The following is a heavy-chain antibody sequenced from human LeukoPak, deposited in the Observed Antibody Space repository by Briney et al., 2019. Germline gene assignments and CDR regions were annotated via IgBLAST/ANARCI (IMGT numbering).Heavy chain of an antibody. V-gene: IGHV3-74*01. D-gene: IGHD6-19*01. CDR2: ITNDGSST. CDR1: GLTFSSHW. J-gene: IGHJ4*02. CDR3: ARGDPRYSSGWYR. Sequence: PGGSLRLSCAASGLTFSSHWMHWVRQAPGKGLVWVSRITNDGSSTTYADSVKGRFTISRDNSKNTLYLQMNSLRAEDTAVYYCARGDPRYSSGWYRWGQGTLVTVSS.